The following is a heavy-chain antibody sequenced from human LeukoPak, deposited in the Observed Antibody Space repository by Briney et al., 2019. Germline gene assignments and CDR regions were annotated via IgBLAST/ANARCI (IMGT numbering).Heavy chain of an antibody. J-gene: IGHJ4*02. CDR1: GFTFSSYA. Sequence: GGSLRLSCAASGFTFSSYAMSWVRHAPGKGLEWVSDISGSGGSTYYADSVKGRFTISRDNSKNTLYLQMNSLRAEDTAVYYCAKARTVVTDYFDYWGQGTLVTVSS. CDR2: ISGSGGST. CDR3: AKARTVVTDYFDY. V-gene: IGHV3-23*01. D-gene: IGHD4-23*01.